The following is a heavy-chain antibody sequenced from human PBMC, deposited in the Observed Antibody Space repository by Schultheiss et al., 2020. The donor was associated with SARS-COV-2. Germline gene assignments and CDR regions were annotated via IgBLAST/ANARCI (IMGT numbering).Heavy chain of an antibody. D-gene: IGHD3-9*01. CDR2: ISNDGDNK. Sequence: GGSLRLSCAASGFTFSNYGMHWVRQAPGKGLQWVALISNDGDNKFYEDSVKGRFTISRDNSKNEVYLQMNGLRVEDTAIYYCATDRDWAFDYWGQGTLVTVSS. J-gene: IGHJ4*02. CDR1: GFTFSNYG. CDR3: ATDRDWAFDY. V-gene: IGHV3-30*03.